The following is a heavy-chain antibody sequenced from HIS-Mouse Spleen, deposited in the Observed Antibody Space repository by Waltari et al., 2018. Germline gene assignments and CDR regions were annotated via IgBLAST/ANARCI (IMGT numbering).Heavy chain of an antibody. CDR2: IYYSGST. V-gene: IGHV4-39*07. J-gene: IGHJ2*01. CDR1: GGAISSSSHY. D-gene: IGHD6-13*01. CDR3: AREIPYSSSWYDWYFDL. Sequence: QLQMQESGPGLVKPAETLSLTCTVWGGAISSSSHYWGWIRQPPGKGLEWIGSIYYSGSTYYNPSLKSRVTISLDTSKNQFSLKLSSVTAADTAVYYCAREIPYSSSWYDWYFDLWGRGTLVTVSS.